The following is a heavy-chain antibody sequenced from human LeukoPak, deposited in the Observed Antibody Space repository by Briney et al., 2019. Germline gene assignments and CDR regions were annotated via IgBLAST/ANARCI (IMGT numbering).Heavy chain of an antibody. Sequence: SETLSLTCTVSGGSISSYYWSWIRQPPGKGLEWIGYIYYSGSTNYNPSLKSRVTISVDTSKDQFSLKLSSVTAADTAVYYCARGEIVVVTAIRHYYYGMDVWGQGTTVTVSS. CDR2: IYYSGST. CDR3: ARGEIVVVTAIRHYYYGMDV. CDR1: GGSISSYY. J-gene: IGHJ6*02. V-gene: IGHV4-59*08. D-gene: IGHD2-21*02.